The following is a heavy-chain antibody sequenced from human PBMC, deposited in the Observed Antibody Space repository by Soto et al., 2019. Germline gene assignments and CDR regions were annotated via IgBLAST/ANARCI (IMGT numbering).Heavy chain of an antibody. CDR2: ISAYNGNT. D-gene: IGHD2-15*01. CDR3: ARALYCSGGSCYFDH. J-gene: IGHJ4*02. CDR1: GHTFSSYG. Sequence: GASVKVSCTTSGHTFSSYGFTWVRQAPGQGLEWMGWISAYNGNTNNAQKFQSRVTVTTDTSTSTAYMELRSLRSDDTAVYYCARALYCSGGSCYFDHWGQGTLVTVSS. V-gene: IGHV1-18*01.